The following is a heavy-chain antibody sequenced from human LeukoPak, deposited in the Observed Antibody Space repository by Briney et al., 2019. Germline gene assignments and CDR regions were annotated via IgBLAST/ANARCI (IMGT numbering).Heavy chain of an antibody. CDR2: IYYSGST. J-gene: IGHJ6*03. Sequence: SETLSLTCSVSGGSISSYYWNWIRQTPGKGLEWIGYIYYSGSTNNNPSLKSRVTISVDRSKNQFSLKLSSVTAADTAVYYCARANWQSYYYYMDVWGKGTTVTISS. CDR1: GGSISSYY. V-gene: IGHV4-59*01. CDR3: ARANWQSYYYYMDV. D-gene: IGHD2-8*01.